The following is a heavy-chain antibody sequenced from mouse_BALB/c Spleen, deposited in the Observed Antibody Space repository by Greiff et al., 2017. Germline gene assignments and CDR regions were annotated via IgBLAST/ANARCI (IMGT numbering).Heavy chain of an antibody. D-gene: IGHD2-4*01. Sequence: VQLQQSGAELVRPGSSVKISCKASGYAFSSYWMNWVKQRPGQGLEWIGQIYPGDGDTNYNGKFKGKATLTADKSSSTAYMQLSSLTSEDSAVYFCARRTMITTTFAYWGQGTLVTVSA. J-gene: IGHJ3*01. CDR1: GYAFSSYW. CDR3: ARRTMITTTFAY. V-gene: IGHV1-80*01. CDR2: IYPGDGDT.